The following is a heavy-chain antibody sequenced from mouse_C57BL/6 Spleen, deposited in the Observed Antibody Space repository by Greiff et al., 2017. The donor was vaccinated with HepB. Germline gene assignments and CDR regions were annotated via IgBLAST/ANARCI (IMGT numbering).Heavy chain of an antibody. J-gene: IGHJ2*01. CDR2: IDPSDSET. V-gene: IGHV1-52*01. CDR1: GYTFTSYW. D-gene: IGHD1-1*01. Sequence: VQLQQSGAELVRPGSSVKLSCKASGYTFTSYWMHWVKQRPIQGLEWIGNIDPSDSETHYNQKFKDKATLTVDKSSSTAYMQLSSLTSADSAVYYCARGGIYYYGSSYVDIDYWGQGTTLTVSS. CDR3: ARGGIYYYGSSYVDIDY.